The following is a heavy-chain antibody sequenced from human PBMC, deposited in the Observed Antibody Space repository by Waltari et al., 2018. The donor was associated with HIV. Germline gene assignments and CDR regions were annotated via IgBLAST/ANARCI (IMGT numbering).Heavy chain of an antibody. CDR1: GFTFSSYT. CDR2: ISSSSSTI. J-gene: IGHJ4*02. CDR3: ARGSGGWSFDY. D-gene: IGHD6-19*01. V-gene: IGHV3-48*01. Sequence: EVQLVESGGGLVQPGGSLRLSCAASGFTFSSYTMTWVRQAPGKGLEWVSYISSSSSTIYYADSVKGRFTISRDNAKNSLYLQMNSLRAEDTAVYYCARGSGGWSFDYWGQGTLVTVSS.